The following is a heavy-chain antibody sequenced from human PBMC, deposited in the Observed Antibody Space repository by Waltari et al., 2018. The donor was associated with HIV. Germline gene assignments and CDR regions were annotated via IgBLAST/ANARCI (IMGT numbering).Heavy chain of an antibody. Sequence: QVQLEESGPGLVKPSETLSLTCTVSGGSISSYYWSWIRLPAGKGLEWIGRIYTSGSTNYHPSLKSRVTLSVDTSMNQVSLKLSSVTAADTAVYYCARGLRLGELSLYKYAFDIWGQGTMVTVSS. V-gene: IGHV4-4*07. CDR3: ARGLRLGELSLYKYAFDI. CDR2: IYTSGST. D-gene: IGHD3-16*02. J-gene: IGHJ3*02. CDR1: GGSISSYY.